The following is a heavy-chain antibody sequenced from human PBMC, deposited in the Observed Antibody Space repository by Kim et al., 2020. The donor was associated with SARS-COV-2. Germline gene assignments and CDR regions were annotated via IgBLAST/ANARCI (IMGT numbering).Heavy chain of an antibody. CDR3: ARHPRVGPSRNYYFDF. D-gene: IGHD1-7*01. CDR2: ISYGGDT. CDR1: GGSVSSKSFY. Sequence: SETLSLTCTVSGGSVSSKSFYWSWIRQPPGKELEWIAYISYGGDTNQNPSLRSRATTSLDTSKNQFSLKLYSVTAADTAVYYCARHPRVGPSRNYYFDFWSHGTLVTVYS. V-gene: IGHV4-61*01. J-gene: IGHJ4*01.